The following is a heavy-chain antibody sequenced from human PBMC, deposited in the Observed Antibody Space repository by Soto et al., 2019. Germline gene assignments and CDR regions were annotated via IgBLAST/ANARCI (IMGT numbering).Heavy chain of an antibody. V-gene: IGHV4-30-2*01. J-gene: IGHJ5*02. CDR1: GGSISSGGYS. CDR2: IYHSGST. CDR3: ASARYCISTSCYWWFDP. D-gene: IGHD2-2*01. Sequence: TLSLTCAVSGGSISSGGYSWSWIRQPPGKGLEWIGYIYHSGSTYYNPSLKSRVTISVDRSKNQFSLKLSSVTAADTAVYYCASARYCISTSCYWWFDPWGQGTLVTVSS.